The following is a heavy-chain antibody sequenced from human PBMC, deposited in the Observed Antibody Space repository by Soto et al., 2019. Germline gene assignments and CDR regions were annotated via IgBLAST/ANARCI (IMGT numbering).Heavy chain of an antibody. CDR3: ARDISVDTAGMDAFDI. CDR2: ISSSSSYI. V-gene: IGHV3-21*01. Sequence: GGSLRLSCAASGFTFSSYSMNWVRQAPGKGLEWVSSISSSSSYIYYADSVKGRFTTSRDNAKNSLYLQMNSLRAEDTAVYYCARDISVDTAGMDAFDIWGQGTMVTVSS. J-gene: IGHJ3*02. D-gene: IGHD5-18*01. CDR1: GFTFSSYS.